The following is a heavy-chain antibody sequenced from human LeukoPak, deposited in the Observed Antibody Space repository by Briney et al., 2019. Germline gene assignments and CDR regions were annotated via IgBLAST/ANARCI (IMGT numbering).Heavy chain of an antibody. V-gene: IGHV3-NL1*01. CDR3: AKGLKTAVGPYMGYHYYMDV. CDR1: GFNFSTYG. CDR2: VNDRGTGT. D-gene: IGHD5-18*01. Sequence: PGGSLRLSCAASGFNFSTYGMHWVRQAPGKGLEWVSTVNDRGTGTYYADSVKGRFTISRDNSKNTLSLQMISLRAEDTALYYCAKGLKTAVGPYMGYHYYMDVWGKGTTVTVSS. J-gene: IGHJ6*03.